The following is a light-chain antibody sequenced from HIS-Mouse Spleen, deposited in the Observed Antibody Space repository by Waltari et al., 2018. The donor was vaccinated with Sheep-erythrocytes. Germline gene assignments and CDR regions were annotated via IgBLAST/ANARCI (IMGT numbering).Light chain of an antibody. CDR1: SSDVGSYNL. V-gene: IGLV2-23*01. Sequence: QSALTQPRSVSGSPGQSVTISCTGTSSDVGSYNLVSWYQQHPGKAPKLMIYEGSKRPSGVSNRFSGCKSGNTASLTISGLQAEDEADYYCCSYAGSSTPWVFGGGTKLTVL. CDR2: EGS. J-gene: IGLJ3*02. CDR3: CSYAGSSTPWV.